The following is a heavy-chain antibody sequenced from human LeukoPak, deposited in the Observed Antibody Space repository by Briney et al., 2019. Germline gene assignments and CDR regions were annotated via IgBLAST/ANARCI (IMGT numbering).Heavy chain of an antibody. J-gene: IGHJ4*02. CDR1: GYTFTSYG. V-gene: IGHV1-18*01. D-gene: IGHD3-10*01. CDR2: ISAYNGNT. Sequence: ASVKVSCKASGYTFTSYGISWVRQAPGQGLEWMGGISAYNGNTNYAQNLQGRVTMTTDTSTSTAYMELRSLRSDDTAVYYCARISTMVRGVIIPSDYWGQGTLVTVSS. CDR3: ARISTMVRGVIIPSDY.